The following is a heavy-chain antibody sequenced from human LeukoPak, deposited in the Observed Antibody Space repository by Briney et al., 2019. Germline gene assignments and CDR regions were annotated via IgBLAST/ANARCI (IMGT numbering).Heavy chain of an antibody. J-gene: IGHJ6*02. Sequence: GGSLSLSCAASGFTFSSYAMSWVRQAPGKGLEWVSAISGSGGSTYYADPVKGRFTISRDNSKNTLYLQMNSLRAEDTAVYYCAKMAACIGAYYYYYGLDGWGQGATVTVAS. CDR3: AKMAACIGAYYYYYGLDG. V-gene: IGHV3-23*01. D-gene: IGHD6-13*01. CDR1: GFTFSSYA. CDR2: ISGSGGST.